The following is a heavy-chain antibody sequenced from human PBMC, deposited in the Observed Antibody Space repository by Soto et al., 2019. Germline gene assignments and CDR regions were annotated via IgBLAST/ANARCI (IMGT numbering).Heavy chain of an antibody. Sequence: EVQLVESGGGLIQPGGSLRLACAASGFTVSSNYMSWVRQAPGRGLEWVSVLYSGGTTYYADSVKGRFTISRDNSKNMLYLQMNSLRVEDTAVHYCARGLTAAGSYYFDYWGQGTLVTVSS. CDR3: ARGLTAAGSYYFDY. V-gene: IGHV3-53*01. D-gene: IGHD6-13*01. CDR1: GFTVSSNY. CDR2: LYSGGTT. J-gene: IGHJ4*02.